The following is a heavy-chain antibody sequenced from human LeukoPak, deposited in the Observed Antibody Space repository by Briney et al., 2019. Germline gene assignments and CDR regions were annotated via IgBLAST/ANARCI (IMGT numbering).Heavy chain of an antibody. CDR3: VGSGSRRGWFDP. J-gene: IGHJ5*02. V-gene: IGHV4-34*01. CDR2: INHSGST. CDR1: GGSFSGYY. D-gene: IGHD6-19*01. Sequence: PSETLSLTCAVYGGSFSGYYWSWIRQPPGEGLEWIGEINHSGSTNYNPSLKSRVTISVDTSKNQFSLKLSSVTAADTAVYYCVGSGSRRGWFDPWGQGALVTVSS.